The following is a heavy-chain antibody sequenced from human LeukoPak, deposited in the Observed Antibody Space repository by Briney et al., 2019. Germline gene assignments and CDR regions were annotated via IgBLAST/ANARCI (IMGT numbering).Heavy chain of an antibody. D-gene: IGHD2-2*01. CDR2: INPDNGGT. J-gene: IGHJ5*02. CDR3: TREARVGNWFDP. V-gene: IGHV1-2*02. Sequence: AAVKVSCRASGYTFTDYYIHWVRQAPGQGLEWMGWINPDNGGTNYAQKFQGRVTMTRDTSIRTVYMDLSRLRSDDTAVFYCTREARVGNWFDPWGQGTQVTVSS. CDR1: GYTFTDYY.